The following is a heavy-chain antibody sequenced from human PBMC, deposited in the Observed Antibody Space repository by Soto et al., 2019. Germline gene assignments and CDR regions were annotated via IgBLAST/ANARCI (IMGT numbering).Heavy chain of an antibody. CDR2: TKSDGSGT. Sequence: EVQLVESGGGLLQPGGSWTLSVTASGFPFSTYWMPWFRQPPGKGLVWVSRTKSDGSGTSYTDSVKGRFTISRDNAYNTLYLQMSNLRAEDTAVYYCARGGFDYGPGRMDVWGKGTTVIVSS. CDR3: ARGGFDYGPGRMDV. V-gene: IGHV3-74*01. CDR1: GFPFSTYW. J-gene: IGHJ6*04. D-gene: IGHD3-10*01.